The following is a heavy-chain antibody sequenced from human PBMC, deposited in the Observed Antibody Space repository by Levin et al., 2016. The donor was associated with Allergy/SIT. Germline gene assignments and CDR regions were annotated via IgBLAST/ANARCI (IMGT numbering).Heavy chain of an antibody. CDR2: LYSGGST. CDR3: AKDMRYGDYPQDAFDI. CDR1: GFTVSSNY. J-gene: IGHJ3*02. D-gene: IGHD4-17*01. V-gene: IGHV3-53*01. Sequence: GGSLRLSCAASGFTVSSNYMNWVRQAPGKGLEWVSVLYSGGSTYYADSVKGRFTISRDNSKNTLYLQMNSLRAEDTAMYYCAKDMRYGDYPQDAFDIWGQGTMVTVSS.